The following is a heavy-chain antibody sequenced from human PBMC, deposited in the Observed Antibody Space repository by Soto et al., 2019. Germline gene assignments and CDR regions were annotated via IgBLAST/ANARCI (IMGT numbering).Heavy chain of an antibody. Sequence: GGSLRLSCAASGFTFDDYDMHWVRQAPGKGLEWVSGISWNSGSIGYADSVKGRLTISRDNAKNSLYLQMNSLRAEDTALYYCAKDMARYCSSTSCYKGFDYLGQGTLVTVSS. D-gene: IGHD2-2*02. J-gene: IGHJ4*02. CDR2: ISWNSGSI. CDR3: AKDMARYCSSTSCYKGFDY. V-gene: IGHV3-9*01. CDR1: GFTFDDYD.